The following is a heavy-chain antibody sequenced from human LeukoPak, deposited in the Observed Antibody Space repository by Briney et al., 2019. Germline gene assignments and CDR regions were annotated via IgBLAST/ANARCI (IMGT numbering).Heavy chain of an antibody. J-gene: IGHJ6*03. CDR2: MNPNSGNT. D-gene: IGHD6-13*01. CDR3: ARELGYSYYYYYMDV. V-gene: IGHV1-8*01. CDR1: GYTFTSYD. Sequence: ASVKVFCKASGYTFTSYDINWVRQATGQGLEWMGWMNPNSGNTGYAQKFQGRVTMTRNTSISTAYMELSSLRSEDTAVYYCARELGYSYYYYYMDVWGKGTTVTVSS.